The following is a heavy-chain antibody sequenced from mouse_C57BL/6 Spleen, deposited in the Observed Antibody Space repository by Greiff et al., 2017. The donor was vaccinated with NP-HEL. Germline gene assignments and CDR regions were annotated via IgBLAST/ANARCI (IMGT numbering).Heavy chain of an antibody. D-gene: IGHD2-4*01. CDR1: GYTFTSYW. J-gene: IGHJ2*01. Sequence: QVQLQQPGAELVMPGASVKLSCKASGYTFTSYWMHWVKQRPGQGLEWIGEIDPSDSYTNYNQKFKGKSTLTVDKSSSTAYMQLSSLTSEDSAVYYCARFYYDYDRVFDYWGQGTTLTVSS. CDR2: IDPSDSYT. V-gene: IGHV1-69*01. CDR3: ARFYYDYDRVFDY.